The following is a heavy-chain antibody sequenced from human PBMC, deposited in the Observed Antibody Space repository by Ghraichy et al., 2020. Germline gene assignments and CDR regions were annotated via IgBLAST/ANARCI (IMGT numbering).Heavy chain of an antibody. CDR1: GFTFSSYW. D-gene: IGHD3-10*01. Sequence: GVLNISCAASGFTFSSYWMHWVRQAPGKGLVWVSRINSDGSSITYADYVKGRFTISRDNAKNTLYLQMNSLRAEDTAVYYCAREAGAWWHFDLWGRGTLVTVSS. V-gene: IGHV3-74*01. J-gene: IGHJ2*01. CDR3: AREAGAWWHFDL. CDR2: INSDGSSI.